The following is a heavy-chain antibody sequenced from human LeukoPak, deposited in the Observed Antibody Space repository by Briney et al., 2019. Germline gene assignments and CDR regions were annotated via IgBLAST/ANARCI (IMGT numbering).Heavy chain of an antibody. D-gene: IGHD2-15*01. J-gene: IGHJ4*02. CDR3: AKDVVVAATSDY. V-gene: IGHV3-23*01. CDR2: ISGSGGST. CDR1: GFTFSSYA. Sequence: GSLRLSCAASGFTFSSYAMSWVRQAPGKGLEWVSAISGSGGSTYYADSVKGRFTISRDNSKNTLYLQMNSLRAEDTTVYYCAKDVVVAATSDYWGQGTLVTVSS.